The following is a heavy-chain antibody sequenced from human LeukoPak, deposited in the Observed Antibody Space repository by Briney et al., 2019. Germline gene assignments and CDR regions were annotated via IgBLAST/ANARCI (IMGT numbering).Heavy chain of an antibody. J-gene: IGHJ4*02. CDR2: ISWNSGSI. CDR1: GFTFDDYA. D-gene: IGHD5-12*01. CDR3: AKLRGYSGYDPFDY. V-gene: IGHV3-9*01. Sequence: GRSLRLSCAASGFTFDDYAMHWVRQAPGKGLEWVSGISWNSGSIGYADSVKGRFTISRDNAKNSLYLQMNSLRAEDTALYYCAKLRGYSGYDPFDYWGQGTLVTVSS.